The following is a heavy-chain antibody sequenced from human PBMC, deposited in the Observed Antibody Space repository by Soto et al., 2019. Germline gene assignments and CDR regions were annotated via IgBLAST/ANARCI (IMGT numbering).Heavy chain of an antibody. D-gene: IGHD1-1*01. CDR3: ARGKGMEENYYYHGMDV. J-gene: IGHJ6*02. Sequence: QVQVVQSGAEVKKPGASVKISCKASGYSFTTYAMHWVRQAPGQRLEWMAWINGGNGNTKYSQKFQDRVTITRDTSANIAYMELSSLRSEDWAVYYCARGKGMEENYYYHGMDVWGQGTTVSVSS. CDR1: GYSFTTYA. CDR2: INGGNGNT. V-gene: IGHV1-3*01.